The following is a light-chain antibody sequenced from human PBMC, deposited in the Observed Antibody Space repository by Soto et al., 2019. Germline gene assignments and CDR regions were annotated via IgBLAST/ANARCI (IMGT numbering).Light chain of an antibody. CDR1: QRVSSAY. V-gene: IGKV3-20*01. J-gene: IGKJ3*01. CDR3: QQYDNWGT. CDR2: GAS. Sequence: EIVLTQSPGTLSLSPGERATLSCRASQRVSSAYLAWYQQKPGQAPRLLMYGASNRATGTPDRFSGSGSGTDYTLTISRLEPEDLGVYYCQQYDNWGTFGPGIKVNIK.